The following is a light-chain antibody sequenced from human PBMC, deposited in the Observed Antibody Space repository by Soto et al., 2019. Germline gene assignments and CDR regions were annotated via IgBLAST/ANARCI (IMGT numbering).Light chain of an antibody. CDR1: QSLSVSY. V-gene: IGKV3-20*01. CDR3: HQFGDSPQT. J-gene: IGKJ1*01. Sequence: EIVLTQSPGTLSLSPGDRATLSCRASQSLSVSYLAWYQQRPGQAPRLLIYGTSTRATGIPDRFSGSGSGRDFTLAISRLEPEDFAVYYCHQFGDSPQTFGQGTTVEI. CDR2: GTS.